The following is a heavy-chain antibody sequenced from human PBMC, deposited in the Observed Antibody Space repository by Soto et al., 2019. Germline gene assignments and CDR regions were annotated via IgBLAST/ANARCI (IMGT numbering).Heavy chain of an antibody. CDR2: ISISGSSR. J-gene: IGHJ3*02. Sequence: QVQLVESGGGLVKPGGSLRLSCADSGFTFSDYYMSWIRQAPGKGLEWVSYISISGSSRYYADSVKGRFTISRDNAKNSLFLQMNSLRAEDTAVYYCARVNGDYGSFSDIWGQGTMVIVS. D-gene: IGHD4-17*01. V-gene: IGHV3-11*01. CDR1: GFTFSDYY. CDR3: ARVNGDYGSFSDI.